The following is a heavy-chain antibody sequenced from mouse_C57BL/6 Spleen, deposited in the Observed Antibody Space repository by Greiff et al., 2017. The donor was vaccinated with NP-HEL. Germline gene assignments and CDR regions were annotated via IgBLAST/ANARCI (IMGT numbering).Heavy chain of an antibody. J-gene: IGHJ1*03. D-gene: IGHD1-1*01. Sequence: VQLQQSGAELAKPGASVKLSCKASGYTFTSYWMHWVKQRPGQGLEWIGYITPSSGYTKSNQKFKDKATLTADTSSSTAYMQLSSLTYEDSAVYYCARWILTTVVAHWYFDVWGTGTTVTVSS. CDR3: ARWILTTVVAHWYFDV. V-gene: IGHV1-7*01. CDR2: ITPSSGYT. CDR1: GYTFTSYW.